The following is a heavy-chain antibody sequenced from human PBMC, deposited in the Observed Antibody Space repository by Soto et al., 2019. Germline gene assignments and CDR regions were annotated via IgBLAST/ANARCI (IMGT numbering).Heavy chain of an antibody. J-gene: IGHJ4*02. CDR1: GFTFSSYS. CDR3: ARDLGAAVAADRPGY. Sequence: EVQLVESGGGLVKPGGSLRLSCAASGFTFSSYSMNWVRQAPGKGLEWVSSISNSSSYIYYADSVKGRFTNSRDNAKNSLYLQMNSLRAEDTAVYYCARDLGAAVAADRPGYWGQGSLVTVSS. V-gene: IGHV3-21*01. D-gene: IGHD6-19*01. CDR2: ISNSSSYI.